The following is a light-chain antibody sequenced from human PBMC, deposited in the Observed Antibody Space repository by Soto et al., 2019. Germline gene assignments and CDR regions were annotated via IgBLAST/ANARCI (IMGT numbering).Light chain of an antibody. V-gene: IGKV3-20*01. Sequence: EIVLTQSPGTLSLSPGERATLSCRASQSVSSSYLAWYQQKPGQAPRLLIYGASSRATGIPDRFSGSGSGTDFTLTISRLEPEDFAVYYCQQYGSSPITFGQGTLLAVK. CDR1: QSVSSSY. J-gene: IGKJ5*01. CDR2: GAS. CDR3: QQYGSSPIT.